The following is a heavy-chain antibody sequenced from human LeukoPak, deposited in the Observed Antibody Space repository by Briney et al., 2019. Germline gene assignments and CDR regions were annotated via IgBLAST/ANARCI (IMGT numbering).Heavy chain of an antibody. Sequence: ASVKVSCKASGYTFTSYDINWVRQATGQGLEWMGWMNPNSGNTGYAQKFQGRVTMTRNTSISTASMELSSLRSEDTAVYYCARGDFIAVAGTDYYYGMDVWGQGTTVTVSS. J-gene: IGHJ6*02. CDR1: GYTFTSYD. V-gene: IGHV1-8*01. CDR2: MNPNSGNT. D-gene: IGHD6-19*01. CDR3: ARGDFIAVAGTDYYYGMDV.